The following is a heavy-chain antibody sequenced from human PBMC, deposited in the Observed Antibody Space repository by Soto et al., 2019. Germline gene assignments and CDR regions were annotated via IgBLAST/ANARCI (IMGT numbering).Heavy chain of an antibody. V-gene: IGHV3-11*06. D-gene: IGHD2-15*01. CDR1: GFTFVDSY. CDR3: VRGGGGGLFDP. CDR2: ISPGSRYP. J-gene: IGHJ5*02. Sequence: GGSLRLSCAGSGFTFVDSYMSWIRQAPGKGLEWLSYISPGSRYPAYADSVKGRFTISRDNAKRSLYLQMMSLTAEDTAIYYCVRGGGGGLFDPWGQGTMVTVSS.